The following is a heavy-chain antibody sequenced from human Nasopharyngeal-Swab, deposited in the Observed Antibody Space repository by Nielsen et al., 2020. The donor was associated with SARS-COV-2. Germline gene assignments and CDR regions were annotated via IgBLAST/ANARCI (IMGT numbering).Heavy chain of an antibody. CDR3: VRLLDV. J-gene: IGHJ6*04. V-gene: IGHV3-11*06. Sequence: WIRQPPGKGLEWVSYISHSSSQTNYADSVKGRFTISRDNAKKTLYLQMNSLRAEDTAVYYRVRLLDVWGKGTTVTVSS. D-gene: IGHD2-15*01. CDR2: ISHSSSQT.